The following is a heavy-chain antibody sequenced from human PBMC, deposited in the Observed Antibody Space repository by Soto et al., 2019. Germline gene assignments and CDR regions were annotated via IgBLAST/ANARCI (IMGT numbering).Heavy chain of an antibody. CDR2: ISGSGGST. Sequence: PGGSLRLSCAASGFTFSSYAMSWVRQAPGKGLEWVSAISGSGGSTYYADSVKGRFTISRDNSKNTLYLQMNSLRAEDTAVYYCAKSPGYCSSTSCQWGAFDIWGQGTMVTVSS. CDR3: AKSPGYCSSTSCQWGAFDI. J-gene: IGHJ3*02. CDR1: GFTFSSYA. D-gene: IGHD2-2*03. V-gene: IGHV3-23*01.